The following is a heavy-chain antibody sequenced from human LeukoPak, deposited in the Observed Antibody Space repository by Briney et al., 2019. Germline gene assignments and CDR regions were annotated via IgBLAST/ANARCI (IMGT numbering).Heavy chain of an antibody. CDR3: AKDRSYYDSSGYYSEDY. D-gene: IGHD3-22*01. CDR2: ISSSSSTI. Sequence: GGSLRLSCAASGFTFSSYSMNWVRQAPGKGLEWVSYISSSSSTIYYADSVKGRFTISRDNAKNSLYLQMNSLRAEDTAVYYCAKDRSYYDSSGYYSEDYWGQGTLVTVSS. J-gene: IGHJ4*02. V-gene: IGHV3-48*01. CDR1: GFTFSSYS.